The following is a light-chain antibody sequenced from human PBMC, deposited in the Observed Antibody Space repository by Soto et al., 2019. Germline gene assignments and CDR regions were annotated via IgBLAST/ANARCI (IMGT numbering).Light chain of an antibody. J-gene: IGKJ1*01. CDR3: QQRSNWPRT. V-gene: IGKV3-11*01. CDR2: DAS. Sequence: EIVLTQSQATLFLSPGERATLSCRASQSVSSCLAWYQQKPGQAPRLLIYDASNRATGIPARFSGSGSGTDFTLTISSLEPEDFAVYYCQQRSNWPRTFGQGTKVEIK. CDR1: QSVSSC.